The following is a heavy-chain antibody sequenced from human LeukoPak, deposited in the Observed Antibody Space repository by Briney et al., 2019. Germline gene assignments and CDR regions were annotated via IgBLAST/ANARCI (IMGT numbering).Heavy chain of an antibody. V-gene: IGHV5-51*01. CDR2: IYPGDSDT. CDR3: ARHPQSGSGWYNVKYNWFDP. CDR1: GHDFTSYW. Sequence: GESLKISCRSSGHDFTSYWIAWVRQLPGKGLEWMGIIYPGDSDTRYSPSFQGQVTISADKSISTAYLQWSSLKASDTAMYYCARHPQSGSGWYNVKYNWFDPWGQGTLVTVSS. J-gene: IGHJ5*02. D-gene: IGHD6-19*01.